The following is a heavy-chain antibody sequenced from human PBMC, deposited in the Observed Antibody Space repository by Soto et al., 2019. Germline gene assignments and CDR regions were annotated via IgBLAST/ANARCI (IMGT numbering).Heavy chain of an antibody. D-gene: IGHD3-10*01. Sequence: PGVSLRLSCAASGFTFSTYVMHWVRQAPGKGLEWVAHIAYDGSYWFYSDSVKGRFTISRDNSKNTLYLQMNSLRAEDTAVYYCAREAGFGDYSWFDPWGQGTLVTVSS. J-gene: IGHJ5*02. V-gene: IGHV3-30*14. CDR2: IAYDGSYW. CDR3: AREAGFGDYSWFDP. CDR1: GFTFSTYV.